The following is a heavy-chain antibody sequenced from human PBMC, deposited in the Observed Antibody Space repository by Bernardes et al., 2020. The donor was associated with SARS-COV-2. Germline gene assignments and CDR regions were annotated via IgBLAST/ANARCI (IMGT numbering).Heavy chain of an antibody. J-gene: IGHJ4*02. CDR1: GFTFSDYY. CDR3: ARRGVVAASLNY. CDR2: ISSGFIYT. D-gene: IGHD2-15*01. V-gene: IGHV3-11*06. Sequence: GGSLRLSCAASGFTFSDYYMTWIRQAPGKGLEWVSSISSGFIYTNYADSVKGRFTISRDNAKNLLYLQMNSLRAEDTAVYYCARRGVVAASLNYWGQGTLVTVSS.